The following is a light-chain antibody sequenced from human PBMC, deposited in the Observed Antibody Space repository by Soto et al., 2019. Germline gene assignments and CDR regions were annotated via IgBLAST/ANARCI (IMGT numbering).Light chain of an antibody. CDR2: DAS. CDR1: QSVSSY. J-gene: IGKJ4*01. Sequence: EIVLTQSPATLSLSPGERATLSCRASQSVSSYLAWYQQKPGQAPRLLIYDASNRATGIPARVSGSGSGTNFLITISTLDPEDFDVARCQYRSTCPLSFGGALKVEIK. V-gene: IGKV3-11*01. CDR3: QYRSTCPLS.